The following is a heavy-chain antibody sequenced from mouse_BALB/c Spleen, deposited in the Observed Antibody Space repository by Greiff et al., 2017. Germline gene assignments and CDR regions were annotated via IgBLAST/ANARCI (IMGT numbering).Heavy chain of an antibody. J-gene: IGHJ1*01. CDR1: GFTFSSFG. CDR3: ARGITTAVEGYFDV. CDR2: ISSGSSTI. D-gene: IGHD1-1*01. Sequence: EVNVVESGGGLVQPGGSRKLSCAASGFTFSSFGMHWVRQAPEKGLEWVAYISSGSSTIYYADTVKGRFTISRDNPKNTLFLQMTSLRSEDTAMYYCARGITTAVEGYFDVWGAGTTVTVSS. V-gene: IGHV5-17*02.